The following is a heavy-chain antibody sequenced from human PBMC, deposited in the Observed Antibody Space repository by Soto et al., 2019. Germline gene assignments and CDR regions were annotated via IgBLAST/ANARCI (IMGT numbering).Heavy chain of an antibody. D-gene: IGHD3-16*02. CDR3: ARTNYDYVWGSYRSPSDY. CDR1: GFTFSSYS. J-gene: IGHJ4*02. Sequence: GGSLRLSCAASGFTFSSYSMNWGRQAPGKGLEWVSSISSSSSYIYYADSVKGRFTISRDNAKNSLYLQMNSLRAEDTAVYYCARTNYDYVWGSYRSPSDYWGQGTLVTVSS. V-gene: IGHV3-21*01. CDR2: ISSSSSYI.